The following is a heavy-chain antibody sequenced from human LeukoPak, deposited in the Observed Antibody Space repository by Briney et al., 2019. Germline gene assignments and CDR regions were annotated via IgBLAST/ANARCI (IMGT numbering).Heavy chain of an antibody. CDR1: GFTFSTYA. D-gene: IGHD6-13*01. J-gene: IGHJ3*02. Sequence: HPGGSLRLSCAASGFTFSTYAMSWVRQAPGKGLECVSVIYGSGSTIYYADSVKGRFTISRDNSKNTLYLQMHSLRPEDTALYYCAKSFRASSWSREGDASDIWGQGTMVTVSS. CDR3: AKSFRASSWSREGDASDI. CDR2: IYGSGSTI. V-gene: IGHV3-23*01.